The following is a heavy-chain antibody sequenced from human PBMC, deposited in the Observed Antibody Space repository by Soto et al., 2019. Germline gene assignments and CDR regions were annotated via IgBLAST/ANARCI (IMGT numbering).Heavy chain of an antibody. J-gene: IGHJ6*03. CDR2: TYYRSKWYN. CDR1: GDSVSSNSAV. CDR3: ASALAADGISGYYYYMDV. D-gene: IGHD3-9*01. V-gene: IGHV6-1*01. Sequence: SQPLSLTCAISGDSVSSNSAVWNWIRQSPSRGLEWLGRTYYRSKWYNDYAVSVKSRITINPDTSKNLFSLQLNSVTPEDTAVYYFASALAADGISGYYYYMDVWDKGTTVTVSS.